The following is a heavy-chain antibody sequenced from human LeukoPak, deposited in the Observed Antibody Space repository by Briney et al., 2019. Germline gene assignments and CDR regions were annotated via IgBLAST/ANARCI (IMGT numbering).Heavy chain of an antibody. V-gene: IGHV3-23*01. CDR1: GFTFSSYA. Sequence: GGSLRLSCAASGFTFSSYAMSWVRQAPGKGLEWVSAISGSGGSTYYADSVKGRFTISRDNSKNTLYLQMNSLRAEDTAVYYCAKYDIVAVPAAVPKGDYYCYGMDVWGQGTTVTVSS. CDR3: AKYDIVAVPAAVPKGDYYCYGMDV. D-gene: IGHD2-2*01. CDR2: ISGSGGST. J-gene: IGHJ6*02.